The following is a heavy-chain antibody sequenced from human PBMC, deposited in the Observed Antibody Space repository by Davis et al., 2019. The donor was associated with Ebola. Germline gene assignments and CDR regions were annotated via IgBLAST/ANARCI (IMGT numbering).Heavy chain of an antibody. Sequence: PGGSLRLSCTVSGGSISSSSYYWGWIRQPPGKGLEWIGSIYYSGSTYYNPSLKSRVTISVDTSKNQFSLKLSSVTAADTAVYYCARGVIGSPSNYYYYYMDVWGKGTTVTVSS. V-gene: IGHV4-39*07. CDR3: ARGVIGSPSNYYYYYMDV. D-gene: IGHD6-6*01. J-gene: IGHJ6*03. CDR2: IYYSGST. CDR1: GGSISSSSYY.